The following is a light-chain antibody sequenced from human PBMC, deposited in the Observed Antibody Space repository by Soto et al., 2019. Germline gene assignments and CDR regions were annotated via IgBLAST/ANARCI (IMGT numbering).Light chain of an antibody. CDR1: QSVSSY. V-gene: IGKV3-11*01. Sequence: EIVLTQSPATLSLSPGERATLSCRASQSVSSYLAWYQQKPGQAPRLLIYDASNRATGIPARFSGSGSGTDFTLTISSLEPEDFAVYYCQQRSNWPPEITFGFGTKVDIK. CDR2: DAS. CDR3: QQRSNWPPEIT. J-gene: IGKJ3*01.